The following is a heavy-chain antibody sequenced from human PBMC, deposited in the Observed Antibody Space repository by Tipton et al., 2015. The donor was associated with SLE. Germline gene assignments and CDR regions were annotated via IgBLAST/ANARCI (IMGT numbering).Heavy chain of an antibody. J-gene: IGHJ3*02. CDR2: IRHDGSSE. D-gene: IGHD1-26*01. Sequence: SGFTFSYYDMHWVRQAPGKGLEWVTFIRHDGSSEYYADSVKGRFTISRDNSKNTLYLQMNSLRAEDTAVYYCARDLRVGATRAFDIWGQGTMVTVSS. CDR3: ARDLRVGATRAFDI. CDR1: GFTFSYYD. V-gene: IGHV3-30*02.